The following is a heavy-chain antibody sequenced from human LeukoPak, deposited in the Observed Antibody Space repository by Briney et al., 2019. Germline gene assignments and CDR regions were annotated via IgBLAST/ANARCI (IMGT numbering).Heavy chain of an antibody. D-gene: IGHD3-10*01. V-gene: IGHV4-59*01. CDR2: IYYSGRT. Sequence: SETLSLTCTVSGGSLSSYSWSWIRRPPEKGLEWIGYIYYSGRTVYNPSLKSRVTISLDTSKNQFSLKLSSVTAADTAVYYCAGDFGSGSYRFDFWGQGTLVTVSS. CDR1: GGSLSSYS. J-gene: IGHJ4*02. CDR3: AGDFGSGSYRFDF.